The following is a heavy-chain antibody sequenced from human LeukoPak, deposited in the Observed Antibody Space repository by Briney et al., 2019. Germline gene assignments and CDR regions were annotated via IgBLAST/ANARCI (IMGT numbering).Heavy chain of an antibody. V-gene: IGHV3-30*04. J-gene: IGHJ4*02. CDR3: ARGCAWHGGCLNC. CDR2: ISYDGTDK. Sequence: GGSLRLSCAASGFTFTTFPMHWVRQPPGKGLEWVAVISYDGTDKYYADSVKGRFTISRDNSKSTLYLQMDSLRAEDTAVYYCARGCAWHGGCLNCWGQGALVTVSS. D-gene: IGHD3-10*01. CDR1: GFTFTTFP.